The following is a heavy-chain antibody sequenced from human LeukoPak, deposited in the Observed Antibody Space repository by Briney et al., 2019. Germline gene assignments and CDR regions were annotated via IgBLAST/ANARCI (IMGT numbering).Heavy chain of an antibody. CDR3: AIQREWELLY. CDR2: IYYSGST. J-gene: IGHJ4*02. CDR1: GGSISSYY. D-gene: IGHD1-26*01. Sequence: SETLSLTCTVSGGSISSYYWSWIRQPPGKGLERIGYIYYSGSTNYNPSLRSRVTISVDTSKNQCPLKLSSVTTADTAVYYCAIQREWELLYWGQGTLVTVSS. V-gene: IGHV4-59*08.